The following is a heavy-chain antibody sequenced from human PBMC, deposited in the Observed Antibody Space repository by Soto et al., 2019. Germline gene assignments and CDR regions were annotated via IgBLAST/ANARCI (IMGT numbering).Heavy chain of an antibody. Sequence: QVQLVESGGGVVQPGRSLRLSCAASGFTFSSYAMHWVRQAPGKGLEWVAVISYDGSNKYYADSVKGRFTISRDNSKHTLYLQMNSLRAEDTAVYYCARDHERYCSGGSCYAVRDYWGQGTLVTVSS. CDR3: ARDHERYCSGGSCYAVRDY. CDR2: ISYDGSNK. J-gene: IGHJ4*02. V-gene: IGHV3-30-3*01. CDR1: GFTFSSYA. D-gene: IGHD2-15*01.